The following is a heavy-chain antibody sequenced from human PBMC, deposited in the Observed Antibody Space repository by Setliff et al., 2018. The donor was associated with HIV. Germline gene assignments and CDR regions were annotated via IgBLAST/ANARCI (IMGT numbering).Heavy chain of an antibody. CDR2: IYTSGST. CDR1: GGSIRSGSDY. Sequence: SETLSLTCTVSGGSIRSGSDYWGWIRQPAGKGLEWIGHIYTSGSTKYNPSLKSRATISEDRSKNYFSLRLTSVTAADTAVYFCARGKVFSGYYYYYYYMDVWGKGATVTVSS. J-gene: IGHJ6*03. D-gene: IGHD3-9*01. CDR3: ARGKVFSGYYYYYYYMDV. V-gene: IGHV4-61*09.